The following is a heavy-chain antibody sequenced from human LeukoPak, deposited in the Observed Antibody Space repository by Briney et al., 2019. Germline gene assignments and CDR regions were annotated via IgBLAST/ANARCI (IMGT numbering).Heavy chain of an antibody. CDR1: GFTFSSYG. CDR2: ISYDGSNK. D-gene: IGHD4-11*01. CDR3: AKILPDTVTADY. V-gene: IGHV3-30*18. Sequence: GRSLRLSCAASGFTFSSYGMYWVRQAPGKGLEWVAVISYDGSNKYYADSVKGRFTISRDNSKNTLYLQMNSLRAEDTAVYYCAKILPDTVTADYWGQGTLVTVSS. J-gene: IGHJ4*02.